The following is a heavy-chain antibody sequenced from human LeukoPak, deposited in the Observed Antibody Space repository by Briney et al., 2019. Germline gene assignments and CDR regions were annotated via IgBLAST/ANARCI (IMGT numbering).Heavy chain of an antibody. CDR3: ASTSRFLEWLSRRDDAFDI. V-gene: IGHV4-4*07. D-gene: IGHD3-3*01. J-gene: IGHJ3*02. Sequence: SETLSLTCTISGGSISSYYWSWIRQPAGKGLEWIGRIYTSGSTNYNPSLKSRVTMSVDTSKNQFSLKLSSVTAADTAVYYCASTSRFLEWLSRRDDAFDIWGQGTMVTVSS. CDR2: IYTSGST. CDR1: GGSISSYY.